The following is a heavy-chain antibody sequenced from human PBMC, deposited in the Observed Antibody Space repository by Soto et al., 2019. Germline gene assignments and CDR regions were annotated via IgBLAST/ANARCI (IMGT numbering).Heavy chain of an antibody. CDR1: GFTFSSYA. V-gene: IGHV3-23*01. CDR2: ISGSGGST. D-gene: IGHD4-17*01. CDR3: AKDHPQGIYGDLLPGEGFDY. Sequence: PGGSLRLSCAASGFTFSSYAMSWVRQAPGKGLEWVSAISGSGGSTYYADSVKGRFTISRDNSKNTLYLQMNSLRAEDTAVYYCAKDHPQGIYGDLLPGEGFDYWGQGTLVTVSS. J-gene: IGHJ4*02.